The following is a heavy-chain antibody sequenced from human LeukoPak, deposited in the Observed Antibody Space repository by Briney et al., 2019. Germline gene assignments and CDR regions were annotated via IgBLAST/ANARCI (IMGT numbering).Heavy chain of an antibody. CDR1: GGSISSYY. Sequence: SETLSLTCTVSGGSISSYYWSWIRQPAGKGLEWIGRIYTSESTNYNPSLKSRVTMSVNTSKNQFSLKLSSVTAADTAVYYCARDYSIVVVPAAMIYYMDVWGKGTTVTVSS. J-gene: IGHJ6*03. CDR2: IYTSEST. D-gene: IGHD2-2*01. V-gene: IGHV4-4*07. CDR3: ARDYSIVVVPAAMIYYMDV.